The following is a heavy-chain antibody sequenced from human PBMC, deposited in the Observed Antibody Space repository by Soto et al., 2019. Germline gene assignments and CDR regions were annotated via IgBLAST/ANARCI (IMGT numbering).Heavy chain of an antibody. Sequence: GGSLRLSCAASGFTFSSYAMSWVRQAPGKGLEWVSVIYSGGSTYYADSVKGRFTISRDNSKNTLYLQMNSLRAEDTAVYYCATSGYSYGGTFDYWGQGTLVTVSS. D-gene: IGHD5-18*01. J-gene: IGHJ4*02. CDR3: ATSGYSYGGTFDY. CDR1: GFTFSSYA. V-gene: IGHV3-53*01. CDR2: IYSGGST.